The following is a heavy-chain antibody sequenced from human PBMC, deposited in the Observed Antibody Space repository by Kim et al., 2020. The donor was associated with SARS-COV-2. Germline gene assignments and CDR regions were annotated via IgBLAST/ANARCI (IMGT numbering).Heavy chain of an antibody. D-gene: IGHD6-6*01. CDR1: GYSFTTYW. CDR2: IYPGDSNT. CDR3: ARHQRVYGSSSDFYYYMDV. J-gene: IGHJ6*03. V-gene: IGHV5-51*01. Sequence: GESLKISCKGSGYSFTTYWIGWVRQMPGKGLEWMGTIYPGDSNTRYSPSFQGQVTISADMSISTAYLQWSSLKASDTAKYYCARHQRVYGSSSDFYYYMDVWGKGTTVTVSS.